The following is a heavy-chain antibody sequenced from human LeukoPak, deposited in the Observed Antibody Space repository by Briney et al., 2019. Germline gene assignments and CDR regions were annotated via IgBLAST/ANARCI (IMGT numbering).Heavy chain of an antibody. D-gene: IGHD5-18*01. Sequence: SETLSLTCAVYGGSFSGYYWSWIRQPPGKGLEWIGEINHSGSTNYHPSLKSRVTISVDTSKNQFSLKLSSVTAADTAVYYCARALYSYGYLDAFDIWGQGTMVTVSS. V-gene: IGHV4-34*01. CDR1: GGSFSGYY. CDR2: INHSGST. J-gene: IGHJ3*02. CDR3: ARALYSYGYLDAFDI.